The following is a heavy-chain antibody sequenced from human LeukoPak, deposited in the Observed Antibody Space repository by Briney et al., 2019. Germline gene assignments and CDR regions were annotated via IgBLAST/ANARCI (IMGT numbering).Heavy chain of an antibody. Sequence: GALRLSCAASGFTFSSYAMGWVRQAPGKGLEWVSAISGSGGSTYYADSVKGRFTISRDNSKNTLYLQMNSLRADDTAVYYCAKDLASSSPYYFDYWGQGTLVTVSS. CDR1: GFTFSSYA. CDR3: AKDLASSSPYYFDY. CDR2: ISGSGGST. J-gene: IGHJ4*02. V-gene: IGHV3-23*01. D-gene: IGHD6-13*01.